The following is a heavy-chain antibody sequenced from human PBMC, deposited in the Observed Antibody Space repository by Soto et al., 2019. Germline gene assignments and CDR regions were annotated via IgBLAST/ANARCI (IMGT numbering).Heavy chain of an antibody. CDR3: ARGIATGQLDP. CDR2: INPDNGNT. D-gene: IGHD2-15*01. Sequence: ASVKVSCKASGYTFTRYTMNWVRQAPGQRLEWMGWINPDNGNTKSSQKFQDRVIITRDTSASTAYMDLSSLRPEDTAVYYCARGIATGQLDPWGQGTLVTVSS. V-gene: IGHV1-3*01. J-gene: IGHJ5*02. CDR1: GYTFTRYT.